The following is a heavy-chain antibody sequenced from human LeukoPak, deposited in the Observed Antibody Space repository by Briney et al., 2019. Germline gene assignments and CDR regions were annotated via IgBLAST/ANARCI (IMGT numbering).Heavy chain of an antibody. D-gene: IGHD2-2*03. CDR1: GFTFDNYG. Sequence: GGSLRLPCAASGFTFDNYGIGWVRQAPGKGLEWVSGISGSGGRTYYADSVKGRFTISRDNSKNTLFLQLNSLGVEDTATYYCAIPTCSGSGYCSTSDPFHTWGQGTMDTVSS. CDR2: ISGSGGRT. J-gene: IGHJ3*02. CDR3: AIPTCSGSGYCSTSDPFHT. V-gene: IGHV3-23*01.